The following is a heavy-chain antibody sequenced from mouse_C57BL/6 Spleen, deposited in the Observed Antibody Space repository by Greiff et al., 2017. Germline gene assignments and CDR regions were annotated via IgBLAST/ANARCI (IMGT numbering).Heavy chain of an antibody. Sequence: QVQLQQPGAELVRPGTSVKLSCKASGYTFTSYWMHWVKQRPGQGLEWIGVIDPSDSYTNYNQKFKGKATLTVDTSSSTAYMQLSSLTSEDSAVYYCARSMEDSSGSDIYYYAMDYWGQGTSVTVSS. J-gene: IGHJ4*01. D-gene: IGHD3-2*02. CDR3: ARSMEDSSGSDIYYYAMDY. V-gene: IGHV1-59*01. CDR2: IDPSDSYT. CDR1: GYTFTSYW.